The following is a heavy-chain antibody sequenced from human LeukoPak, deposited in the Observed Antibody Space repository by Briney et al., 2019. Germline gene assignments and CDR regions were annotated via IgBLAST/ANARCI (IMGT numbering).Heavy chain of an antibody. CDR3: ASATIIWGSYRSWLDP. J-gene: IGHJ5*02. V-gene: IGHV1-24*01. CDR1: GTTLTRLS. CDR2: RDPEYGET. Sequence: GASVKVSCKVIGTTLTRLSIHWVRQAPGKGLEWMGGRDPEYGETIYAQDFQGRITMTQDTSTDTAFLELNRLTSEDTALYYCASATIIWGSYRSWLDPWGQGSLVTVS. D-gene: IGHD3-16*02.